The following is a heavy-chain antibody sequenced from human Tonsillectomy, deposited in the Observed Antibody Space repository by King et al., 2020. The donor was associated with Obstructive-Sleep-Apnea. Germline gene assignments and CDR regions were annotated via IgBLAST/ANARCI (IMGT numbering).Heavy chain of an antibody. D-gene: IGHD3-16*01. CDR2: IYYSGST. Sequence: QLQESGPGLVKPSQTLSLTCTVSGGSISSADYYWGWIRQPPGKGLEWIGYIYYSGSTYSNPSLKTRLTMSLDTSKNQFSLRLTSVTAADTAVYYCARILGGGGVGYAFDLWGQGTLVTVSS. CDR1: GGSISSADYY. J-gene: IGHJ3*01. CDR3: ARILGGGGVGYAFDL. V-gene: IGHV4-30-4*01.